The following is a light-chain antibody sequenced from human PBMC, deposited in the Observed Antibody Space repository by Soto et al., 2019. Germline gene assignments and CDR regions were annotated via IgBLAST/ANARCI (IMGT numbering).Light chain of an antibody. V-gene: IGKV1-39*01. J-gene: IGKJ5*01. CDR2: AAS. Sequence: DIQITQSPSSLSASVGDRVTITCRASQSISSYLNWYQQKPGKAPKLLIYAASSLQSGVPSRFSGSGSGTDFTLTISSLQPEDFATYYCQQSYSTPITCGQGTRLEI. CDR3: QQSYSTPIT. CDR1: QSISSY.